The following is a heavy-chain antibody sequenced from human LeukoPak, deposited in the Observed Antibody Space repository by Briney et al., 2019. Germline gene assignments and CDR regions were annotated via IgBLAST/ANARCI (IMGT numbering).Heavy chain of an antibody. D-gene: IGHD4-11*01. V-gene: IGHV4-30-4*08. Sequence: PSQTLSLTCTVSGGSIGSGDYSWSWIRQPPGKGLEWIGNIYYSGRTYYNPSLKIRVTISVDRSKNQFSLRLSSVTAADTAVYYCARTQTDYTLDYWGQGTLVTVSS. CDR3: ARTQTDYTLDY. J-gene: IGHJ4*02. CDR2: IYYSGRT. CDR1: GGSIGSGDYS.